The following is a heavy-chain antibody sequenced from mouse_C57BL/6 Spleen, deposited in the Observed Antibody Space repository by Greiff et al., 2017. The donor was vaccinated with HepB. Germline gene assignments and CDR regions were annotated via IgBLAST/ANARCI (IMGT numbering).Heavy chain of an antibody. CDR3: ARCPLYYGNYRGFYFDY. V-gene: IGHV3-8*01. Sequence: EVQLVESGPGLAKPSQTLSLTCSVTGYSITSDYWNWIRKFPGNKLEYMGYISYSGSTYYNPSLKSRISITRDTSKNQYYLQLNSVTTEDTATYYCARCPLYYGNYRGFYFDYWGQGTTLTVSS. CDR1: GYSITSDY. D-gene: IGHD2-1*01. J-gene: IGHJ2*01. CDR2: ISYSGST.